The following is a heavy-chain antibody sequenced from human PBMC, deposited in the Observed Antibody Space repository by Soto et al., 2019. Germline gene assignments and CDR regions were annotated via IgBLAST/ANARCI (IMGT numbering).Heavy chain of an antibody. CDR2: IYYSGST. CDR3: ARHGPLIAAAGTFDY. CDR1: GGSISSSSYY. J-gene: IGHJ4*02. Sequence: QLQLQESGPGLVKPSETLSLTCTVSGGSISSSSYYWGWIRQPPGKGLEWIGSIYYSGSTYYNPSLKSRVTISVDTSKNQFSLKLSSVTAADTAVYYCARHGPLIAAAGTFDYWGQGTLVTVSS. D-gene: IGHD6-13*01. V-gene: IGHV4-39*01.